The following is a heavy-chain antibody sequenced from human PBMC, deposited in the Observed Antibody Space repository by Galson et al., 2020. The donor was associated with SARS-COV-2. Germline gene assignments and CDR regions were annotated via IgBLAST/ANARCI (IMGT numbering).Heavy chain of an antibody. D-gene: IGHD5-12*01. J-gene: IGHJ3*01. Sequence: GGSLRLSCAASGFTFRHYGMHWVRQAPGKGLESAAVISHDGNNMYYAESVKGRFTISRDNSRNTVYLQMNSLRPEDTAIYYCARWIYDGFDLWGQGRMVTVSS. V-gene: IGHV3-30*03. CDR1: GFTFRHYG. CDR3: ARWIYDGFDL. CDR2: ISHDGNNM.